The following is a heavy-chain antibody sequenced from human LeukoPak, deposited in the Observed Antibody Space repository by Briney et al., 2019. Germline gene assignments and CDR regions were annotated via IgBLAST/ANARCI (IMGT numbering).Heavy chain of an antibody. CDR2: ISGSGGST. V-gene: IGHV3-23*01. D-gene: IGHD3-22*01. Sequence: PGGSLRLSCAASGFTFSNAWMSWVRQAPGKGLEWVSAISGSGGSTYYADSVKGRFTISRDNSKNTLYLQMNSLRAEDTAVYYCAKDLVGSGYYNPYYYYYYGMDVWGQGTTVTVSS. CDR1: GFTFSNAW. CDR3: AKDLVGSGYYNPYYYYYYGMDV. J-gene: IGHJ6*02.